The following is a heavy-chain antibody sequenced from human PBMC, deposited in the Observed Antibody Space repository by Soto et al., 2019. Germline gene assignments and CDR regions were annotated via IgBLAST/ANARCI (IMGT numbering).Heavy chain of an antibody. CDR3: ARVGREYYFDY. J-gene: IGHJ4*02. Sequence: QVQLVQSGAEVKKPGASVKVSCKASGYTFTSYGISWVRQAPGQGLEWMGWISAYNGNTNYAQKFQGRVTITADESTSTAYMELSSLRSEDTAVYYCARVGREYYFDYWGQGTLVTVSS. CDR1: GYTFTSYG. CDR2: ISAYNGNT. D-gene: IGHD3-10*01. V-gene: IGHV1-18*01.